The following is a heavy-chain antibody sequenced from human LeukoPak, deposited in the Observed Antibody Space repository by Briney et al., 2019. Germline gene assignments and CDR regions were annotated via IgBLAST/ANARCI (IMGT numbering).Heavy chain of an antibody. J-gene: IGHJ4*02. Sequence: GGSLRLSCAASGFTFSSYGMSWVRQAPGKGLEWVSAISGSGGSTYYADSVKGRFTISRDSSKNTLYLHMNSLRAEDTAVYYCARDGYCSGGSCSDPDYWGQGTLVTVSS. CDR3: ARDGYCSGGSCSDPDY. CDR2: ISGSGGST. CDR1: GFTFSSYG. D-gene: IGHD2-15*01. V-gene: IGHV3-23*01.